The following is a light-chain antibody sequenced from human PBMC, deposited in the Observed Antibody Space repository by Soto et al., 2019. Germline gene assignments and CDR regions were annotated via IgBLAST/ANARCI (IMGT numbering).Light chain of an antibody. CDR2: ASS. CDR3: QQSYLTPLT. CDR1: QSISSY. V-gene: IGKV1-39*01. J-gene: IGKJ4*01. Sequence: DIHVTQSPSSLSTSVGDRVTITCRASQSISSYLNWYQQKPGKAPKLLIYASSSLQSGVPSRFSGSGSGTDFTLTISSXQPEDFATYYCQQSYLTPLTFGGGTKVDIK.